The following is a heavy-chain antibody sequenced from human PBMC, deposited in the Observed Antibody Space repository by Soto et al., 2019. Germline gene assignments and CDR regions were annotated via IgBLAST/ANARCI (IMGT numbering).Heavy chain of an antibody. J-gene: IGHJ4*02. V-gene: IGHV5-51*01. CDR1: GYNFAGYW. CDR3: ARGGVSTRTFDY. D-gene: IGHD3-3*01. CDR2: IYPSDSDT. Sequence: AESLKTSCKGSGYNFAGYWIAWVRQMPGKGLELMGIIYPSDSDTRYRPSFQGQVTISPDKSISSAYLQWSSLRASDTAMYYCARGGVSTRTFDYWGQGTPVTVSA.